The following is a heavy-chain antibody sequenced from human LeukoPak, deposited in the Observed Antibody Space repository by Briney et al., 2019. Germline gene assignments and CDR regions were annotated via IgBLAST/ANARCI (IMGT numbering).Heavy chain of an antibody. CDR3: ARAPPFYYYYGMDV. CDR2: IYYSGST. CDR1: GGSFSSYY. Sequence: SETLSLTCAVYGGSFSSYYWSWIRQPPGKGLEWIGYIYYSGSTNYNPSLKSRVTISVDTSKNQFSLKLSSVTAADTAVYYCARAPPFYYYYGMDVWGQGTTVTVSS. V-gene: IGHV4-59*01. J-gene: IGHJ6*02.